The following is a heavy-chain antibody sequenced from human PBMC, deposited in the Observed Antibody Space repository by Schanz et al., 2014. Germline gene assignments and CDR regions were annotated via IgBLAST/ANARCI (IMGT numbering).Heavy chain of an antibody. CDR2: IKQDGSEK. V-gene: IGHV3-7*01. CDR3: ARDKGGYYPFDY. D-gene: IGHD3-22*01. Sequence: QLVESGGGLVKPGGSLRVSCVASGFTFSSYRMRWVRQAPGKGLEWVANIKQDGSEKYYVDSVKGRFTISRDNAKNSLYLQMNSLRAEDTAVYYCARDKGGYYPFDYWGQGSLVTVSS. J-gene: IGHJ4*02. CDR1: GFTFSSYR.